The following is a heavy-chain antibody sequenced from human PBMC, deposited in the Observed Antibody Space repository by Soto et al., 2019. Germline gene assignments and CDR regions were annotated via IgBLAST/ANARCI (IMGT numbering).Heavy chain of an antibody. CDR3: ARSSSDIMPYYYYGMDV. D-gene: IGHD6-6*01. J-gene: IGHJ6*02. Sequence: QVQLQESGPGLVKPSGTLSLTCAVSGGSISSSNWWSWVRQPPGKGLEWIGEIYHSGSTNYIPSLKSRVTISVDKSKNQFSLKLSSVTAADTAVYYCARSSSDIMPYYYYGMDVWGQGTTVTVSS. CDR1: GGSISSSNW. V-gene: IGHV4-4*02. CDR2: IYHSGST.